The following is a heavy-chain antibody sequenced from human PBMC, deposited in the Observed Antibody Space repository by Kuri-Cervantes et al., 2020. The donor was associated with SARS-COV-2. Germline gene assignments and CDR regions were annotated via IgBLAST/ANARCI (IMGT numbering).Heavy chain of an antibody. CDR2: ISYDGSNK. J-gene: IGHJ4*02. CDR1: GFTFSSYA. Sequence: GGSLRLSCAASGFTFSSYAMHWVRQAPGKGLEWVAVISYDGSNKYYADSVKGRLTISRDNSKNTLYLQMNSLRAEDTAVYYCAREISQSIAAAGTPLDYWGQGTLVTVSS. V-gene: IGHV3-30-3*01. D-gene: IGHD6-13*01. CDR3: AREISQSIAAAGTPLDY.